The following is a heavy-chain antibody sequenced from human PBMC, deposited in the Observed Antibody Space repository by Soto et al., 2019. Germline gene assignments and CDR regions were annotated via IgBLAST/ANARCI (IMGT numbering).Heavy chain of an antibody. V-gene: IGHV3-23*01. Sequence: GGSLRLSCAASGFTFSSYAMSWVREAPGKGLEWVSAISGSGGSTYYADSVKGRFTISRDNSKNTLYLQMNSLRAEDTAVYYCAKQSHLTVTTTFDYWGQGTLVTVSS. CDR2: ISGSGGST. J-gene: IGHJ4*02. D-gene: IGHD4-17*01. CDR1: GFTFSSYA. CDR3: AKQSHLTVTTTFDY.